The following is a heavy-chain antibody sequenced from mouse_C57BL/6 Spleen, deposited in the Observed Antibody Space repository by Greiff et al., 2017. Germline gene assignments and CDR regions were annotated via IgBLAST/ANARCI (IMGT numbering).Heavy chain of an antibody. V-gene: IGHV1-52*01. J-gene: IGHJ1*03. CDR1: GYTFTSYW. CDR3: AGNYYGSSSWYFDV. D-gene: IGHD1-1*01. Sequence: QVQLQQPGAELVRPGSSVKLSCKASGYTFTSYWMHWVKQRPIQGLEWIGNIDPSDSETHYNQKFKDKATLTVDKSSSTAYMQLSSLTSEDSAVYYWAGNYYGSSSWYFDVWGTGTTVTVSS. CDR2: IDPSDSET.